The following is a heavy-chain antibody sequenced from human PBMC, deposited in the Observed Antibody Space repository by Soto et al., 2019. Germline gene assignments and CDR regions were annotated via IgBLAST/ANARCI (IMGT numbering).Heavy chain of an antibody. Sequence: GGSLRLSCAASGFTFSSYAMSWVRQAPGKGLEWVSAISGSGGSTYYADSVKGRFTISRDNSKNTLYLQMNSLRAEDTAVYYCAKSRESIAAAGTPEFQHWGQGTLVTAPQ. J-gene: IGHJ1*01. CDR1: GFTFSSYA. CDR3: AKSRESIAAAGTPEFQH. V-gene: IGHV3-23*01. CDR2: ISGSGGST. D-gene: IGHD6-13*01.